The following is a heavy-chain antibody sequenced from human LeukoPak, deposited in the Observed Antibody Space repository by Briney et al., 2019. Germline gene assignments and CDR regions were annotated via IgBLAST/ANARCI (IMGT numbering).Heavy chain of an antibody. J-gene: IGHJ6*02. V-gene: IGHV3-30*18. CDR2: ISYDGSNK. CDR1: GFTFSGYG. Sequence: GGSLRLSCAASGFTFSGYGMHWVRQAPGKGLEWVAVISYDGSNKYYADSVKGRFTISRDNSKNTLYLQMNSLRAEDTAVYYCAKDGAPYYDFWSGSVYYYYGMDVWGQGTTVTVSS. CDR3: AKDGAPYYDFWSGSVYYYYGMDV. D-gene: IGHD3-3*01.